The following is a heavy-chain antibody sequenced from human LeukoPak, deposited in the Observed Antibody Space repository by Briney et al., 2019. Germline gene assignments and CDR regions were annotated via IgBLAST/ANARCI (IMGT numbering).Heavy chain of an antibody. CDR1: GFTFSSYA. D-gene: IGHD6-13*01. CDR2: ITGSGGST. J-gene: IGHJ4*02. CDR3: AKEVRARAIWIAAAGTDY. V-gene: IGHV3-23*01. Sequence: GGSLRLSCAASGFTFSSYAMSWVRQAPGKGLEWVSAITGSGGSTYYADSVKGRFTISRDNSKNTLYLQMNSLRVEDTAVYYCAKEVRARAIWIAAAGTDYWGQGTLVTVSS.